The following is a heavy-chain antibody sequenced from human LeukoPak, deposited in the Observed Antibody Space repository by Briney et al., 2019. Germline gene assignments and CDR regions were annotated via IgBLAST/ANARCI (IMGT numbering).Heavy chain of an antibody. CDR3: AREDGYCSSTSCEYYYGMDV. J-gene: IGHJ6*02. D-gene: IGHD2-2*01. Sequence: SVKVSCKASGGTFSSYTISWVRQAPGQGLEWMGRIIPILGIANYAQKFQGRVTITADKSTSTAYMELSSLRSEDTAVYYCAREDGYCSSTSCEYYYGMDVWGQGTMVTVSS. CDR1: GGTFSSYT. V-gene: IGHV1-69*04. CDR2: IIPILGIA.